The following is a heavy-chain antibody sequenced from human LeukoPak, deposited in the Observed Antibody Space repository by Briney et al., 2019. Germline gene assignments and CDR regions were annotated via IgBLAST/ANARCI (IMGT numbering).Heavy chain of an antibody. J-gene: IGHJ6*03. V-gene: IGHV3-53*01. CDR2: IYSGGST. D-gene: IGHD3-10*01. CDR3: ASGSGSYRTPYYYMDV. CDR1: GSTVSSNY. Sequence: GGSLRLSCVASGSTVSSNYMSWVRQAPGKGLEWVSVIYSGGSTYYADSVKGRFTISRDNSKNTLYLQMNSLRAEDTAVYYCASGSGSYRTPYYYMDVWGTGTTVTVSS.